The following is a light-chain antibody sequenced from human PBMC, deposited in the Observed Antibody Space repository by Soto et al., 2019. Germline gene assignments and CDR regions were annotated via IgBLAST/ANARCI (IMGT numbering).Light chain of an antibody. Sequence: EIVLTQSPGTLSLSPRERATLSCRASQSIFNNYLAWYQQQPGQAPRLLVYGASFRATGIPDRFSGSGSGTDFTLHISRLEPEDFAVYYCQQYGGSPFTFGQGTRLEIK. CDR3: QQYGGSPFT. CDR2: GAS. J-gene: IGKJ2*01. V-gene: IGKV3-20*01. CDR1: QSIFNNY.